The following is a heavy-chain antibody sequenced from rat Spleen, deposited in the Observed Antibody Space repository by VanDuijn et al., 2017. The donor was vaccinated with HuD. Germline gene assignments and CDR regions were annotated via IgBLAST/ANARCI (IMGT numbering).Heavy chain of an antibody. CDR3: ARHWGY. V-gene: IGHV5-17*01. CDR1: GFNFSDYA. Sequence: EVQVVESGGDLVQPGRSLKLSCAASGFNFSDYAMSWVRQAPKKGLEWVATIVYDGSGSYYRDSVKGRFTVSRDNAKSTLYLQMDSLRSEDTATYYCARHWGYWGQGVMVTVSS. J-gene: IGHJ2*01. D-gene: IGHD4-6*01. CDR2: IVYDGSGS.